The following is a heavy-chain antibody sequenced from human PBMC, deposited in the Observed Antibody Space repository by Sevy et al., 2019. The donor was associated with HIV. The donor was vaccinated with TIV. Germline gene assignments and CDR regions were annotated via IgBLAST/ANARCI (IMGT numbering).Heavy chain of an antibody. D-gene: IGHD2-2*01. CDR2: ISNSGSTI. CDR3: ARDPVIVEVEAAGGFDF. CDR1: GFTFRSYE. V-gene: IGHV3-48*03. Sequence: GGSLRLSCVGSGFTFRSYEMNWVRQAPGKGLEWLSYISNSGSTISYADSVKGRFTISRDNAKNSLYLQRYSLRGEDTGVYYCARDPVIVEVEAAGGFDFWGQGTMVTVSS. J-gene: IGHJ3*01.